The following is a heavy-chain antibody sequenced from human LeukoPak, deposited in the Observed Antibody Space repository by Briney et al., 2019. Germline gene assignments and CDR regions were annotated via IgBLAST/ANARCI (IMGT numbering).Heavy chain of an antibody. J-gene: IGHJ4*02. V-gene: IGHV4-39*01. D-gene: IGHD1-26*01. CDR2: LYYSGST. CDR1: GVSISSSGYY. Sequence: SETLSLTCTVSGVSISSSGYYWAWVRQPPGKGLEWIGTLYYSGSTYFKPALKSRVTISVDTSKNQFSLKLSSVTAADTAVYYCARSSGSLFDYWGQGTLVTVSS. CDR3: ARSSGSLFDY.